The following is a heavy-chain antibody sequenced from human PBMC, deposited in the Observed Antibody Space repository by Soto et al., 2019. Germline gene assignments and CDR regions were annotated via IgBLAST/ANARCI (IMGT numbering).Heavy chain of an antibody. J-gene: IGHJ4*02. CDR3: AKGQDSGWYFFDY. CDR2: ISGSGGST. V-gene: IGHV3-23*01. CDR1: GFTFGGYA. D-gene: IGHD6-19*01. Sequence: GGSLRLSCAASGFTFGGYAVSWVRQAPGKGLESVSAISGSGGSTYYADSVKGRFSISRDNSKNTLYLQMNSLRAEDTAIYYCAKGQDSGWYFFDYWGQGTLVTVSS.